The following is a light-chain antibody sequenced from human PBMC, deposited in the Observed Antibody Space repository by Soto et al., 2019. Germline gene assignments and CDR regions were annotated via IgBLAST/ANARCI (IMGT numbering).Light chain of an antibody. J-gene: IGKJ1*01. Sequence: EIVMTQSPATLSVSPGERATLSCRASQSVSSNLAWYQQKPGQAPRLLIYGASTRATGIPDRFSGSGSGTELTLTISSLQSEDFAVYYCQKYNNWPQTCGQGTKVDIK. CDR3: QKYNNWPQT. V-gene: IGKV3-15*01. CDR2: GAS. CDR1: QSVSSN.